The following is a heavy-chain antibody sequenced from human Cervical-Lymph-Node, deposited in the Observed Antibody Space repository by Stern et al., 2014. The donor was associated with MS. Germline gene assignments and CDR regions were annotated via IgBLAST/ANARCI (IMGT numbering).Heavy chain of an antibody. CDR3: AKDGYSGYNWFDN. Sequence: VQLVQSGGDLLQAGGALTLSLAGSGFIFCSFALSWVPPAPGEGLGWVSYVTGSGGTTYYADSVKGRFTVSRDNSKNTMYLQMNSLRAEDTAVYYCAKDGYSGYNWFDNWGQGTLVTVSS. D-gene: IGHD5-12*01. CDR2: VTGSGGTT. V-gene: IGHV3-23*04. CDR1: GFIFCSFA. J-gene: IGHJ5*02.